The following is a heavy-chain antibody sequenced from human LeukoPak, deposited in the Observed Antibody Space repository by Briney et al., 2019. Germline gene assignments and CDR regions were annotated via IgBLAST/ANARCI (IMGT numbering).Heavy chain of an antibody. CDR1: GGSINTPNYY. V-gene: IGHV4-39*07. D-gene: IGHD5-18*01. CDR2: IYYSGST. CDR3: AREGGGYSYGLVDY. Sequence: SETLSLTCTVSGGSINTPNYYWGRIRQPPGKGLEWIGSIYYSGSTYYNPSLKSRVTISVDTSKNQFSLKLSSVTAADTAVYYCAREGGGYSYGLVDYWGQGTLVTVSS. J-gene: IGHJ4*02.